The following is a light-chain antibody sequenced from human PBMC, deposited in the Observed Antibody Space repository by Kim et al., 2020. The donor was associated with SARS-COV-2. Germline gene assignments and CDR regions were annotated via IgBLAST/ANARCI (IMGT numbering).Light chain of an antibody. CDR2: GKN. J-gene: IGLJ2*01. V-gene: IGLV3-19*01. CDR3: NSRDRHDNVV. CDR1: SLRTYY. Sequence: SSELTQDPAVSVALGQTVRITCQGDSLRTYYATWYQQKPGQAPILVIYGKNNRPSGLPDRFSGSSSGNTASLTITGTQAGDEADYYCNSRDRHDNVVFGG.